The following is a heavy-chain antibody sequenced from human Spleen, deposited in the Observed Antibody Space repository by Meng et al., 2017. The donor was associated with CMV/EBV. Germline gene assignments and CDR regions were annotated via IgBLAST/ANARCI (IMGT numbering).Heavy chain of an antibody. CDR1: YY. D-gene: IGHD2-2*01. Sequence: YYMHWVRQAPGQGLEWMGIINPSGGSTSYAQKFQGRVTMTRDTSISTAYMELSRLRSDDTAVYYCAREGDIVVVPAAPPESQNWFDPWGQGTLVTVSS. CDR3: AREGDIVVVPAAPPESQNWFDP. CDR2: INPSGGST. J-gene: IGHJ5*02. V-gene: IGHV1-46*01.